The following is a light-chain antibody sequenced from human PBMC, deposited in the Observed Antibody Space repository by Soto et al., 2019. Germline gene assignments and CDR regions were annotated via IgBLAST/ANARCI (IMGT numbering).Light chain of an antibody. J-gene: IGKJ2*01. V-gene: IGKV3-20*01. CDR2: GAS. Sequence: EIVLTQSPGTLSLSPGERATLSCRASQSVSNNYLAWYQQKPGQAPRLLIYGASNRATGIPDRFSGSGSGTDFTLTISSLQPDDFATYYCQQYNSYSGYTFGQGTKLEIK. CDR1: QSVSNNY. CDR3: QQYNSYSGYT.